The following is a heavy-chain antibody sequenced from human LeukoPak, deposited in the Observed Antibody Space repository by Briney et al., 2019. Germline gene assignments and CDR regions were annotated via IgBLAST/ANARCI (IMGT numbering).Heavy chain of an antibody. Sequence: ASVKVSCKASGGTFSSYAISWVRQAPGQGLEWMGWIRTYNAETHYAEKLQGRVTMTTDTSTSTAYMELRSLTSDDTAVYYCARALFGNDRVSFTEFDFWGQGTLVTVSS. CDR1: GGTFSSYA. V-gene: IGHV1-18*01. CDR3: ARALFGNDRVSFTEFDF. J-gene: IGHJ4*02. CDR2: IRTYNAET. D-gene: IGHD1-1*01.